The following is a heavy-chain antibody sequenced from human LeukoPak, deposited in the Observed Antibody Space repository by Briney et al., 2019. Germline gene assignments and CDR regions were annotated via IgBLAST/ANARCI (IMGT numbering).Heavy chain of an antibody. CDR2: IIPIFGTA. CDR1: GGTFSSYA. D-gene: IGHD5-18*01. CDR3: AREDIRGYSYGAHWGDY. V-gene: IGHV1-69*13. J-gene: IGHJ4*02. Sequence: GASVKVSCKASGGTFSSYAISWVRQAPGQGLEWMGGIIPIFGTANYAQKLQGRVTITADESTSTAYMELSSLRSEDTAVYYCAREDIRGYSYGAHWGDYWGQGTLVTVSS.